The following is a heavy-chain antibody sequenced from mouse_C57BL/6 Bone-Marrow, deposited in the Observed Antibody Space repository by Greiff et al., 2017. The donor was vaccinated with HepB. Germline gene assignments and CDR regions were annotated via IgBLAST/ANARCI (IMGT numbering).Heavy chain of an antibody. J-gene: IGHJ3*01. Sequence: QVHVKQSGAELVKPGASVKLSCKASGYTFTSYWMHWVKQRPGQGLEWIGMIHPNSGSTNYNEKFKSKATLTVDKSSSTAYMQLSSLTSEDSAVYYCARNRQLRLRFAYWGQGTLVTVSA. V-gene: IGHV1-64*01. CDR1: GYTFTSYW. CDR3: ARNRQLRLRFAY. CDR2: IHPNSGST. D-gene: IGHD3-2*02.